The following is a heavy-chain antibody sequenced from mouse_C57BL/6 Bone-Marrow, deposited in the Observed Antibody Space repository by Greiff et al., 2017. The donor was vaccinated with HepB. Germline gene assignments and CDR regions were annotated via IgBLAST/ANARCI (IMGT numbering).Heavy chain of an antibody. CDR1: GFTFSDFY. CDR2: SRNKANDYTT. Sequence: EVKLMESGGGLVQSGRSLRLSCATSGFTFSDFYMEWVRQAPGKGLEWIAASRNKANDYTTEYSASVKGRFIVSRDTSQSILYLQMNALRAEDTAIYYCARDAPLTGRAMDYWGQGTSVTVSS. J-gene: IGHJ4*01. D-gene: IGHD4-1*01. CDR3: ARDAPLTGRAMDY. V-gene: IGHV7-1*01.